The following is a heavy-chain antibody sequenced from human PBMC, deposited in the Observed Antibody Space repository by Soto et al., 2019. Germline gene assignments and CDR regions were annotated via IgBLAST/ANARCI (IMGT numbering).Heavy chain of an antibody. CDR2: ISSEGSST. Sequence: GGSLRLSCGASGFTFSSYWMHWVRQAPGKGLVWVSRISSEGSSTNYADSVKGRFTISRDNAKNTLYLQMNSLRAEDTAVYYCARVPEYRHSFDHYGMDVWGQGTTVTVYS. V-gene: IGHV3-74*01. D-gene: IGHD4-4*01. CDR1: GFTFSSYW. J-gene: IGHJ6*02. CDR3: ARVPEYRHSFDHYGMDV.